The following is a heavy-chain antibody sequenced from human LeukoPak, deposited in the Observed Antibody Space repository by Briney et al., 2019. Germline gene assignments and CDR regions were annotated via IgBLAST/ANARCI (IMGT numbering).Heavy chain of an antibody. D-gene: IGHD3-10*01. V-gene: IGHV3-30*07. Sequence: DSVKGRFTISRDNSESMLYLQMNSLRVEDTALYYCARAAPGSGAHHYGLDGWGQGTTVAVSS. J-gene: IGHJ6*02. CDR3: ARAAPGSGAHHYGLDG.